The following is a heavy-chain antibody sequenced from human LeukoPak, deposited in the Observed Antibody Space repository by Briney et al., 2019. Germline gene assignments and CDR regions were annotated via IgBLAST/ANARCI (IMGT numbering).Heavy chain of an antibody. J-gene: IGHJ4*02. D-gene: IGHD3-3*01. CDR3: ASTPPWYDFWSGYYAY. V-gene: IGHV4-30-4*02. Sequence: SETLSLTCTVSGSSISSGDYYWSWIRQPPGTGLEWIGYIYYSGSTYYNPSLKSRVTISVDTSKNQFSLKLSSVTAADTAVYYCASTPPWYDFWSGYYAYWGQGTLVTVSS. CDR2: IYYSGST. CDR1: GSSISSGDYY.